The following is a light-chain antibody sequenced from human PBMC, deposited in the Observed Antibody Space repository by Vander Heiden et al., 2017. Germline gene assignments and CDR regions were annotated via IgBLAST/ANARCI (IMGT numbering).Light chain of an antibody. CDR3: ATWDDSLNGHV. CDR2: RTN. V-gene: IGLV1-47*01. Sequence: QSVLTQPPSASGTPGQRVTLSCSGSSSNIGGNNVNWFQQVPGTAPKLLIYRTNQRPGGVPDRFSGSKSDTSASLAISGLRAEDEADYYCATWDDSLNGHVFGGGTQLTVI. CDR1: SSNIGGNN. J-gene: IGLJ7*01.